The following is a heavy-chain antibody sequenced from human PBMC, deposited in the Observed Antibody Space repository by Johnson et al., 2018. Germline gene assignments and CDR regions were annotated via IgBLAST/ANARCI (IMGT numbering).Heavy chain of an antibody. D-gene: IGHD3-3*01. V-gene: IGHV3-15*07. J-gene: IGHJ3*02. CDR3: NKVFLQMHSMRTQDTAMYYCTTAWPVNYDFWSGYLDVFDI. Sequence: VQLVQSGGGLVQPGGSLRLSCAASGFTFNDAWMNWVRQAPGKGLEWVGRIKSKTDGGTTDYAAPEQGGFTITRDDAKQKVVRQMSNTSTAGTARDSKNKVFLQMHSMRTQDTAMYYCTTAWPVNYDFWSGYLDVFDIWGQGTMVTVSS. CDR1: GFTFNDAW. CDR2: IKSKTDGGTT.